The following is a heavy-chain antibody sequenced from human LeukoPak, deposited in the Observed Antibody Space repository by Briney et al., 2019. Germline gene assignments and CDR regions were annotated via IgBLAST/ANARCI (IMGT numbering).Heavy chain of an antibody. CDR3: AKVTGDCSTTACSSFGY. D-gene: IGHD2-21*02. CDR1: GLTFSSYA. CDR2: ISGSGGNT. J-gene: IGHJ4*02. V-gene: IGHV3-23*01. Sequence: GGSLRLSCAASGLTFSSYAMSWVRQAPGKGLEWVSGISGSGGNTYYADSVKGRLTISRDNSKNTLYLQMNSLRAEDTAIYYCAKVTGDCSTTACSSFGYWGQGNLVTVSS.